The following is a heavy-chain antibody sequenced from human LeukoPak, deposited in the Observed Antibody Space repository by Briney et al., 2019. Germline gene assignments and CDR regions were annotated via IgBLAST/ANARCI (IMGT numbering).Heavy chain of an antibody. CDR3: ARESWSDSVAFDI. J-gene: IGHJ3*02. CDR1: GFNFSSYA. Sequence: PGTSLRLSCAASGFNFSSYAMHWVRQAPGEGLEWVGLISYGGIDKSYADSVKGRLTISRDSSKRTLYLQMNSLRAEDTAMYYCARESWSDSVAFDIWGLGTMVIVSS. D-gene: IGHD3-3*01. V-gene: IGHV3-30*04. CDR2: ISYGGIDK.